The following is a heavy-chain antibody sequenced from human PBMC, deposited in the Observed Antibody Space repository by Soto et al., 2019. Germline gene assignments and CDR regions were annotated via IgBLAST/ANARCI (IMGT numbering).Heavy chain of an antibody. J-gene: IGHJ3*01. V-gene: IGHV3-23*01. CDR3: VKEGSGWDSRGSFDF. Sequence: GRSLRLSCAASGLTFSNYGMNWVRQAPGKGLECVGGISGTGGSAYHADSVKGRLTSSRDNSKNTLYLQMSSLRAEDTAIYYCVKEGSGWDSRGSFDFWGRGTMVTVSS. CDR1: GLTFSNYG. D-gene: IGHD6-19*01. CDR2: ISGTGGSA.